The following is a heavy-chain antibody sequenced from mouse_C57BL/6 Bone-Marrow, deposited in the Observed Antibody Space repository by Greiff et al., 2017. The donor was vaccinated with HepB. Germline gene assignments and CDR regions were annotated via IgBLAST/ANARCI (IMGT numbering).Heavy chain of an antibody. CDR3: ARPSGFAY. J-gene: IGHJ3*01. Sequence: QVHVKQSGAELARPGASVKLSCKASGYTFTSYGISWVKQRTGQGLEWIGEIYPRSGNTYYNEKFKGKATLTADKSSSTAYMELRSLTSEDSAVYFCARPSGFAYWGQGTLVTVSA. CDR2: IYPRSGNT. V-gene: IGHV1-81*01. CDR1: GYTFTSYG.